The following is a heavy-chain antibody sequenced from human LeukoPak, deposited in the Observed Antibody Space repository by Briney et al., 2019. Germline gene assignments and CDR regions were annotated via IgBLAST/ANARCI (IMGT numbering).Heavy chain of an antibody. J-gene: IGHJ4*02. Sequence: GGSLRLSRAASGFTVSSNYMSWVRQAPGKGLEWVSVIYSGGSTYYADSVKGRFTISRDNSKNTLYLQMNSLRAEDTAVYYCARVEGGYSYGDLDYWGQGTLVTVSS. CDR2: IYSGGST. CDR3: ARVEGGYSYGDLDY. V-gene: IGHV3-53*01. CDR1: GFTVSSNY. D-gene: IGHD5-18*01.